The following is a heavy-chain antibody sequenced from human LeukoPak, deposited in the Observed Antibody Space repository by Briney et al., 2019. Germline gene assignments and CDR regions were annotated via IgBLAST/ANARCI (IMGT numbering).Heavy chain of an antibody. CDR1: GFTFSSYA. CDR3: ARPDDSESFYRANHY. V-gene: IGHV3-30*04. Sequence: GGSLRLSCAASGFTFSSYAMNWVRQAPGKGLEWVAVISNDGNNKYYADSVKGRFTISRDNSNNTLSLQMNGLRVEDTAVYYCARPDDSESFYRANHYWGRGTLVTVS. D-gene: IGHD3-10*01. CDR2: ISNDGNNK. J-gene: IGHJ4*02.